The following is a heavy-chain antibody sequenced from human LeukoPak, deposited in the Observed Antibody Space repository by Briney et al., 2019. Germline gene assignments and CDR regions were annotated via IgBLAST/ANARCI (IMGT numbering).Heavy chain of an antibody. CDR1: GYTFTGYY. CDR3: ARDETSPIFYLAGATFDY. Sequence: ASVKVSCKASGYTFTGYYMHWVRQAPGQGLEWMGWINPNSGGTNYAQKFQGRVTMTRDTSISTAYMELSRLRSDDTAVYYCARDETSPIFYLAGATFDYWGQGTLVTVSS. J-gene: IGHJ4*02. D-gene: IGHD3-3*01. CDR2: INPNSGGT. V-gene: IGHV1-2*02.